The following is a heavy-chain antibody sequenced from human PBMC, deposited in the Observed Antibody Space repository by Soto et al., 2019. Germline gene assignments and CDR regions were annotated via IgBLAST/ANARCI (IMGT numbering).Heavy chain of an antibody. J-gene: IGHJ4*02. Sequence: EVQLVESGGGLVQPGGSLRLSCAASGFTVSSNYMSWVRQAPGKGLEWVSVIYSGGSTYYEDSVKGRFTISRDNSKNTLYLQMNSLRAEDTAVYYCARDQYCSSTSCYDGWGQGTLVTVSS. V-gene: IGHV3-66*01. CDR1: GFTVSSNY. CDR3: ARDQYCSSTSCYDG. D-gene: IGHD2-2*01. CDR2: IYSGGST.